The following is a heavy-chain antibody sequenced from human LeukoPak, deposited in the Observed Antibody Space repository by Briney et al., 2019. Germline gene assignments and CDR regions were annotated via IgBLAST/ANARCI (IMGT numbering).Heavy chain of an antibody. D-gene: IGHD2-21*01. Sequence: GRSLRLSCAASGFTFSSYGMHWVRQAPGKGLEWVAVISYDGSNKYYADSVKGRFTIFRDNSKNTLYLQMNSLRAEDTAVYYCAKGTIFRLPPGYYFDYWGQGTLVTVSS. J-gene: IGHJ4*02. V-gene: IGHV3-30*18. CDR2: ISYDGSNK. CDR1: GFTFSSYG. CDR3: AKGTIFRLPPGYYFDY.